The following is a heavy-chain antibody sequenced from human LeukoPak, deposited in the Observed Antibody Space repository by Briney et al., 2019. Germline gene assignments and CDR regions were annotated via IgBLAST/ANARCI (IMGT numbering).Heavy chain of an antibody. V-gene: IGHV4-4*07. CDR1: GGSISSYY. J-gene: IGHJ4*02. D-gene: IGHD3-3*01. Sequence: SETLSLTCTVSGGSISSYYWSWIRQPAGKGLEWIGRIYTSGSTNYNPSLKSRVTMSVDTSKNQFSLKLSSVTAADTAVYYCARVGWSGYHTSYYFDYWGQGTLVTVSS. CDR3: ARVGWSGYHTSYYFDY. CDR2: IYTSGST.